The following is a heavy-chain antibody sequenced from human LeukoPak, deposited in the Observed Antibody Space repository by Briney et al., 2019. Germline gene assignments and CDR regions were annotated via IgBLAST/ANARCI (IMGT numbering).Heavy chain of an antibody. CDR1: GYTFTGYY. CDR3: ARGGDSIFVFDY. Sequence: SVKVSCKASGYTFTGYYMHWVRQAPGQGLEWMGRIIPILGIANYAQKFQGRVTITADKSTSTAYMELSSLRSEDTAVYYCARGGDSIFVFDYWGQGTLVTVSS. D-gene: IGHD3-3*01. CDR2: IIPILGIA. V-gene: IGHV1-69*04. J-gene: IGHJ4*02.